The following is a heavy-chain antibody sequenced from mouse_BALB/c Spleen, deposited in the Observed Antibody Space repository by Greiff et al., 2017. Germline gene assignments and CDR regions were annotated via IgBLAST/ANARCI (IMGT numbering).Heavy chain of an antibody. CDR3: SRLGYGRSSLAY. Sequence: QVQLKQSGAELAKPGASVKMSCKASGYTFTSYWMHWVKQRPGQGLEWIGYINPSTGYTEYNQKFKDKATLTADKSTSTAYMQLSSLTSDGSAVYNYSRLGYGRSSLAYWGQGTLVTVSA. V-gene: IGHV1-7*01. CDR1: GYTFTSYW. J-gene: IGHJ3*01. CDR2: INPSTGYT. D-gene: IGHD1-1*01.